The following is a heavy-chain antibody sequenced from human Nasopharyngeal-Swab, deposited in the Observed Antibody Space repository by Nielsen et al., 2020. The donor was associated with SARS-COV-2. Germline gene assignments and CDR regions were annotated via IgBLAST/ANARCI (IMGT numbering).Heavy chain of an antibody. CDR1: GDSISSYY. V-gene: IGHV4-4*07. Sequence: SETLSLTCTVSGDSISSYYWSWIRQPAGKGLEWIGRIYTSGSTNYNPSLKSRVTMSVDTSKNQFSLKLSSVTAADTAVYYCARDRATYYDFWSGYYHYGMDVWGQGTTVTVSS. CDR2: IYTSGST. D-gene: IGHD3-3*01. J-gene: IGHJ6*02. CDR3: ARDRATYYDFWSGYYHYGMDV.